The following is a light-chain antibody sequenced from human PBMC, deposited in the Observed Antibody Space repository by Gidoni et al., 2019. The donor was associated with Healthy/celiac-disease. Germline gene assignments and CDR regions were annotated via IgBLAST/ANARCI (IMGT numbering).Light chain of an antibody. V-gene: IGLV1-40*01. CDR2: GNS. CDR1: SSNIGAGYD. J-gene: IGLJ3*02. Sequence: QSVLTQPPSVSGAPGQMFTISCTGSSSNIGAGYDVHWYQQLPGTAPKLLIYGNSNRPSGVPDRFSGSKSGTSASLAITGLQAEDEADYYCQSYDSSLSALFGGGTKLTVL. CDR3: QSYDSSLSAL.